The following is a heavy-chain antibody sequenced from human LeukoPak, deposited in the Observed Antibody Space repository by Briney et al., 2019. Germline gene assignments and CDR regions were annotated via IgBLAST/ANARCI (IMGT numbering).Heavy chain of an antibody. V-gene: IGHV4-61*02. D-gene: IGHD2-8*01. CDR2: ISTIGIT. CDR1: SGSISSSNYY. Sequence: SETLSLTCTVSSGSISSSNYYWSWIRQPAGGGLEWIGRISTIGITNYNPSLKSRVTISVDTSKNQFSLKLSSVTAADTAVYYCARVGYCTNGVCYRRSFDYWGQGTLVTVSS. J-gene: IGHJ4*02. CDR3: ARVGYCTNGVCYRRSFDY.